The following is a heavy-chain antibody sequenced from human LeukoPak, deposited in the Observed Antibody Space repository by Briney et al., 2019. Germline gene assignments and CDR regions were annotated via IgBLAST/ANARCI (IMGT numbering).Heavy chain of an antibody. CDR2: ISGSGGST. V-gene: IGHV3-23*01. CDR3: ASGPYYYDSSGYPWFDY. Sequence: GGSLRLSCAASGFTFSSYAMSWVRQAPGKGLEWVSAISGSGGSTYYADSVKGRFTISRDNSKNTLYLQMNSLRAEDTAVYYCASGPYYYDSSGYPWFDYWGQGTLVTVSS. D-gene: IGHD3-22*01. J-gene: IGHJ4*02. CDR1: GFTFSSYA.